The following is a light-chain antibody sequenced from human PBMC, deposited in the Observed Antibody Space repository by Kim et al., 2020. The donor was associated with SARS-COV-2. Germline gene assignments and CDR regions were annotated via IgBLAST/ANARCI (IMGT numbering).Light chain of an antibody. J-gene: IGKJ1*01. V-gene: IGKV3-15*01. Sequence: SPGERATRSCRASQSIGSNLAWYQQKPGQAPRLLMYGTTKRATGVPARFSGSGSGTEFTLTISSLQSEDFAVYFCHYYDNRPPWAFGQGTKVDIK. CDR1: QSIGSN. CDR3: HYYDNRPPWA. CDR2: GTT.